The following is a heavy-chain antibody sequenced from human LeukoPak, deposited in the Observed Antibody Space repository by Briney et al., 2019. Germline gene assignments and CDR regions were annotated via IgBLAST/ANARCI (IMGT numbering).Heavy chain of an antibody. Sequence: PSETLSLTCTVSGGSISSGGYYWSCIRQPPGKGLECIGYIYHSGSTYYNPSLKSRVTISVDRSKHQFSLKLSSVTAADTAVYYCARDSGGNLDYWGQGTLVTVSS. CDR3: ARDSGGNLDY. J-gene: IGHJ4*02. CDR1: GGSISSGGYY. D-gene: IGHD3-10*01. CDR2: IYHSGST. V-gene: IGHV4-30-2*01.